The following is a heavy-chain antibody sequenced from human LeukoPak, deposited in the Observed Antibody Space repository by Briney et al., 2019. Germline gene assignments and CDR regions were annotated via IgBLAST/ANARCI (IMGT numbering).Heavy chain of an antibody. CDR1: GYTSTSYG. Sequence: ASVKVSCKASGYTSTSYGISWVRQAPGQGLEWMGWISAYNGNTNYAQKLQGRVTMTTDTSTSTAYMELRSLRSDDTAVYYCARDPGIVGATKGIFDYWGQGTLVTVSP. CDR3: ARDPGIVGATKGIFDY. D-gene: IGHD1-26*01. V-gene: IGHV1-18*01. J-gene: IGHJ4*02. CDR2: ISAYNGNT.